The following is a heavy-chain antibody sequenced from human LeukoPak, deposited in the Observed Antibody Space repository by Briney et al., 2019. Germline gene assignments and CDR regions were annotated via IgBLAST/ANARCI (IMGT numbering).Heavy chain of an antibody. V-gene: IGHV3-48*01. CDR2: ISSSSSTI. CDR1: GFTFSSYS. Sequence: GGSLRLSCAASGFTFSSYSMNWVRQAPGKGLEWVSYISSSSSTIYYADSVKGRFTISRDNAKNSLYLQMNSLRAEDTAVYYCASRTVTTPFGYWGQGTLVTVSS. CDR3: ASRTVTTPFGY. J-gene: IGHJ4*02. D-gene: IGHD4-11*01.